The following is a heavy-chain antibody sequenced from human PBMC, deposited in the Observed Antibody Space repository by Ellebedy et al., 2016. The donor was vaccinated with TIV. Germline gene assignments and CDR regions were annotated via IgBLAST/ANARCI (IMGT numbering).Heavy chain of an antibody. CDR2: IGGSGGRA. J-gene: IGHJ4*02. CDR1: HFSFSLYP. V-gene: IGHV3-23*01. D-gene: IGHD4-17*01. Sequence: GESLKISCAASHFSFSLYPMTWVRQAPGRGLEWVSAIGGSGGRANYADSVRGRFTISRDNSKSTLFLYMNNLRAEDTAVYYCAKFPSVTTPGVDFWGQGTLVTVSS. CDR3: AKFPSVTTPGVDF.